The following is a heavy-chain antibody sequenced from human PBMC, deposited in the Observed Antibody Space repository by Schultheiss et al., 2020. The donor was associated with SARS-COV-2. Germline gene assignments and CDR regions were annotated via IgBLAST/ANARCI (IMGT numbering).Heavy chain of an antibody. CDR3: ARGPAFILVEYAIRGNGLDV. Sequence: SETLSLTCAVYGGSFSGYYWGWIRQPPGKGLEWIGSIYHTGSTYYNPSLKSRVTISLDTSKNLFSLNLTSVTAADSALYFCARGPAFILVEYAIRGNGLDVWGQGTTVTVSS. CDR2: IYHTGST. J-gene: IGHJ6*02. V-gene: IGHV4-34*01. D-gene: IGHD2-8*01. CDR1: GGSFSGYY.